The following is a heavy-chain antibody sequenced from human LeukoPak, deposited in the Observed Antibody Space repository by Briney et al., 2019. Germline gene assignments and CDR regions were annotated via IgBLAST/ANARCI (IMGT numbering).Heavy chain of an antibody. Sequence: PSETLSLTCTVSSGSISSYYWSWIRQPPGKGLEWIGHIYYSGSTNYNPSLKSRVTISVDTSKNQFSLKLSSVTAADTAVYYCARWSKGYYDSSGYYYEAWFDPWGQGTLVTVSS. J-gene: IGHJ5*02. CDR1: SGSISSYY. V-gene: IGHV4-59*01. CDR2: IYYSGST. D-gene: IGHD3-22*01. CDR3: ARWSKGYYDSSGYYYEAWFDP.